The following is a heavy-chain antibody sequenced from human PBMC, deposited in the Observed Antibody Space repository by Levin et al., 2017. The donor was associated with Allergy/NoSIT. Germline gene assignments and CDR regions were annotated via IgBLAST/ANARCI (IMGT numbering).Heavy chain of an antibody. D-gene: IGHD6-19*01. V-gene: IGHV3-9*01. CDR2: ISWNGGRT. CDR1: GFNFENYA. Sequence: GGSLRLSCAASGFNFENYAMHWVRQVPGKGLEWVSGISWNGGRTGYADSVKGRFTISRDNVKNSLHLQMNSLRVDDTALYYCTKDTSVDTSGWFGGWFDPWGQGTLVTVSS. CDR3: TKDTSVDTSGWFGGWFDP. J-gene: IGHJ5*02.